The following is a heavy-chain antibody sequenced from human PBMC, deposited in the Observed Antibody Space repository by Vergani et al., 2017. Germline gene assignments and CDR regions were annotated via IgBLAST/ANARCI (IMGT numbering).Heavy chain of an antibody. CDR2: IDEYGNRA. D-gene: IGHD1-1*01. V-gene: IGHV3-74*03. Sequence: EVQLVESGGGSVQSGGSLRLSCAASGFSFNTYWMHWVRQVPGKGLMWVARIDEYGNRATYGDFETGRFTISRDNAKNTVFLQMNNLRADDAGVYYCVRTKYCTGIACNTRFDSWGQGAMVTVSS. CDR1: GFSFNTYW. J-gene: IGHJ5*01. CDR3: VRTKYCTGIACNTRFDS.